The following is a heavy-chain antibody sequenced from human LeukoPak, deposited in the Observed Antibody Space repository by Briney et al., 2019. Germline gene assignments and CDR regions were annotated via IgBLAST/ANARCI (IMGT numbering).Heavy chain of an antibody. CDR2: IYYSGST. V-gene: IGHV4-39*01. CDR1: GGSISSSSYY. D-gene: IGHD6-6*01. CDR3: AGGTIAAPRDYYGMDV. Sequence: SETLSLTCTVSGGSISSSSYYWGWIRQPPGKGLEWSGSIYYSGSTYYNPSLKSRVTISVDTSKNQFSLKLSSVTAADTAVYYCAGGTIAAPRDYYGMDVWGQGTTVTVSS. J-gene: IGHJ6*02.